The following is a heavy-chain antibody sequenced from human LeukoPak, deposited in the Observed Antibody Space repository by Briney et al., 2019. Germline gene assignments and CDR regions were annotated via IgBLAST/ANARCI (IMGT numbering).Heavy chain of an antibody. V-gene: IGHV3-7*01. J-gene: IGHJ4*02. CDR2: IKQDGSEK. CDR1: GFTFSSYW. CDR3: ASTDDSSGYPERPFDY. Sequence: GGSLRLSCAASGFTFSSYWMSWVRQAPGKGLEWVANIKQDGSEKYYVDSVKGRFTISRDNAKNSLYLQRNSLRAEDTAVYYCASTDDSSGYPERPFDYWGQGTLVTVSS. D-gene: IGHD3-22*01.